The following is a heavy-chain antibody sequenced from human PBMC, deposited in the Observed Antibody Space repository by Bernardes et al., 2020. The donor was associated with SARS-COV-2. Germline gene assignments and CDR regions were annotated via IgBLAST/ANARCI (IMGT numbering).Heavy chain of an antibody. Sequence: GGSLRLSCAASGFTFSTYWMGWVRQAPGKGLEYVANIKPDGSERYYMDSMKGRFTISRDNAKNSLFLQMDSLRAEDTAVYYCARDNRGAFDIWGQGTMVTVSS. V-gene: IGHV3-7*03. CDR1: GFTFSTYW. CDR3: ARDNRGAFDI. J-gene: IGHJ3*02. CDR2: IKPDGSER.